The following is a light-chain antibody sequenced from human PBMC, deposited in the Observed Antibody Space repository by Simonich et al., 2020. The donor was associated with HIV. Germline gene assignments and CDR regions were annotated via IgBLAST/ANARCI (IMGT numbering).Light chain of an antibody. CDR2: KDT. CDR1: VLAKKY. Sequence: SYELTQPSSVSVSPGQTARITCSGDVLAKKYARGFQQKPGQAPVLIICKDTERPSGIPERFSGSSSGTSVTLTISGVQAEDEADYYCQSADSSGTYRVFGGGTKLTVL. V-gene: IGLV3-25*03. CDR3: QSADSSGTYRV. J-gene: IGLJ3*02.